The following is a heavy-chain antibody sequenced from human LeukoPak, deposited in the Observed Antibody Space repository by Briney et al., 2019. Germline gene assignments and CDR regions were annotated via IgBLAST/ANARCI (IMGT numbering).Heavy chain of an antibody. CDR3: ARTWMYSNYF. V-gene: IGHV3-7*03. CDR2: INQDGSEK. CDR1: GLTFSNYW. D-gene: IGHD4-11*01. Sequence: GGSLRLSCEASGLTFSNYWMSWVRQAPGKGLEWVANINQDGSEKYYVDSVRGRFTISRDNAENSLYLQMNSLRAEDTAVYYCARTWMYSNYFRGQGTLVTVSS. J-gene: IGHJ4*02.